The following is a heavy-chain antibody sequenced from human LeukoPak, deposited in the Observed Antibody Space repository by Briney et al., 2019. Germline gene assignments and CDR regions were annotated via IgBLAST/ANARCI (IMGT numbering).Heavy chain of an antibody. D-gene: IGHD3-22*01. V-gene: IGHV4-39*07. CDR3: AREKTYYYDSTGYYYLFDY. J-gene: IGHJ4*02. CDR2: IYYSGST. CDR1: GGSISSSSYY. Sequence: KPSETLSLTCTVSGGSISSSSYYWGWIRQPPGKGLEWIGSIYYSGSTYYNPSLKSRVTISVDTSKNQFSLKLSSVTAADTAVYYCAREKTYYYDSTGYYYLFDYWGQGPLVNVSS.